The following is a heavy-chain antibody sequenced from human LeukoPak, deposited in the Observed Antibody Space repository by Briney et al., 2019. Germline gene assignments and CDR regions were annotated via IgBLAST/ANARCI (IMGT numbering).Heavy chain of an antibody. CDR3: ARDLNSGSYSFDY. CDR1: GFTFSSYS. V-gene: IGHV3-21*01. CDR2: ISSSSSYI. D-gene: IGHD1-26*01. Sequence: PGGSLRLSCAASGFTFSSYSMNWVRQAPGKGLEWVSSISSSSSYIYYADSVKGRFTISRDNAKNSLYLQMNSLRAEDTAVYYCARDLNSGSYSFDYWGQGTLVTVSS. J-gene: IGHJ4*02.